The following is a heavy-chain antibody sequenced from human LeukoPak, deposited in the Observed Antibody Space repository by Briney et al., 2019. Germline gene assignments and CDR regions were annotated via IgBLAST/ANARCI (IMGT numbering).Heavy chain of an antibody. Sequence: PGVSLRLSCAASGFTFSSYSMNWVRQAPGKGLEWVSCMNSSSSHIYYADSVKGRFTISRDNAKNSLYLQMNSLRAEDTAVYYCARVEAADSGSYSYYYYGMDVWGQGTTVTVSS. CDR3: ARVEAADSGSYSYYYYGMDV. D-gene: IGHD1-26*01. J-gene: IGHJ6*02. CDR1: GFTFSSYS. CDR2: MNSSSSHI. V-gene: IGHV3-21*01.